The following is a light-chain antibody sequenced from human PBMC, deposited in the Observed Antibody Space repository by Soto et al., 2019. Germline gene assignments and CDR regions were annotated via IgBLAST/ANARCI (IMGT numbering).Light chain of an antibody. CDR3: QQYNVWPPWT. V-gene: IGKV3-15*01. J-gene: IGKJ1*01. CDR1: QNINSD. CDR2: DAS. Sequence: IVMTQSPATLSVSPGERVTLSCRASQNINSDLAWYRQKPGQAPTLVIYDASTRAIGIPARFSGSGSGTVFTLTISSLQSEDFAVYFCQQYNVWPPWTFGQGTKVEIK.